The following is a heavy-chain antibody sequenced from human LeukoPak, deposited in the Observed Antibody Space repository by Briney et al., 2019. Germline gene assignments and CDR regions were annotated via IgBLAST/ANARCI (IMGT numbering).Heavy chain of an antibody. CDR2: ISGSSDT. D-gene: IGHD3-10*01. CDR1: GFTFSSYA. Sequence: PGGSLRLSCAASGFTFSSYAMGWVRQAPGKGLEWFSAISGSSDTYYAAAVKGRFTISRDNSKTTLYLEMNSLRAEDTAIYYCAKGSSSGRPYFFDYWGQGSLVAVSS. J-gene: IGHJ4*02. V-gene: IGHV3-23*01. CDR3: AKGSSSGRPYFFDY.